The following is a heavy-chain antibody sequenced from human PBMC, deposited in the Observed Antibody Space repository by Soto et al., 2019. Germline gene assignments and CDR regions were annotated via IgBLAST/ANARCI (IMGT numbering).Heavy chain of an antibody. D-gene: IGHD2-15*01. CDR3: VKQAHGLDGVAFDY. J-gene: IGHJ4*02. CDR2: VSTSGRST. CDR1: GFIFSESA. V-gene: IGHV3-64D*06. Sequence: GGSLRLSCSASGFIFSESAIYWVRQFPWKGLEAISAVSTSGRSTYYADSVKDRFTISRDNSKNTLFLQMGSLRPEDTAIYYCVKQAHGLDGVAFDYWGQGTQVTVSS.